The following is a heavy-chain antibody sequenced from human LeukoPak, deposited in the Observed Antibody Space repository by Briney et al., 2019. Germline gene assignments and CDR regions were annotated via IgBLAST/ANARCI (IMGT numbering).Heavy chain of an antibody. D-gene: IGHD4-11*01. Sequence: GGSLRLSCAASGFTFDDYAMHWVRQAPGKGLEWVSGISWNSGSIGYADSVKGRFTISRDNAKNSLYLQMNSLRAEDMALYYCAKGRDWTTVTAFDYWGQGTLVTVSS. CDR3: AKGRDWTTVTAFDY. CDR1: GFTFDDYA. V-gene: IGHV3-9*03. J-gene: IGHJ4*02. CDR2: ISWNSGSI.